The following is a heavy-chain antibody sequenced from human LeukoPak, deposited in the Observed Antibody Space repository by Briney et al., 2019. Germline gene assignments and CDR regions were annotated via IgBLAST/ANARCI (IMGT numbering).Heavy chain of an antibody. CDR3: ARQYYDSSGLNWFDP. J-gene: IGHJ5*02. CDR2: INPNSGGT. CDR1: GYTFTGYY. V-gene: IGHV1-2*02. D-gene: IGHD3-22*01. Sequence: ASVKVCCKASGYTFTGYYMHWVRQAPGQGLEWMGWINPNSGGTNYAQKFQGRVTMTRDTSISTAYMELSRLRSDDTAVYYCARQYYDSSGLNWFDPWGQGTLVTVSS.